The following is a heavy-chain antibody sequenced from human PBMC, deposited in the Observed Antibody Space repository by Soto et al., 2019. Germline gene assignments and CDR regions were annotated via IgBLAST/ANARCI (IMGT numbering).Heavy chain of an antibody. D-gene: IGHD3-10*01. CDR2: TIPVFNTA. Sequence: QVQLEQSGAEVTKPGASVKISCKASGGTLSDHGVSWLRPAPGQGLEWVGGTIPVFNTAKYAPKFQGRVTIAADKSTHIAYMELGSVRSDDTAFYDCGRGVYRSGNYYTSPSAFEPWCQGTLVIVSS. CDR1: GGTLSDHG. CDR3: GRGVYRSGNYYTSPSAFEP. V-gene: IGHV1-69*06. J-gene: IGHJ3*01.